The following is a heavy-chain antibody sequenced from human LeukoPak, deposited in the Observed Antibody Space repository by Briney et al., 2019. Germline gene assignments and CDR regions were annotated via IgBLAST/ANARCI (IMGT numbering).Heavy chain of an antibody. Sequence: GGSLRLSCAASGFTFSTYWMNWVRQAPGKGLEWVALMKPDGSDKYYVESVKGRFTISRDNAKNSLYLQMNSLRAEDTAVYYCARSPITIFGVVIIPDAFDIWGQGTMVTVSS. V-gene: IGHV3-7*01. CDR3: ARSPITIFGVVIIPDAFDI. CDR1: GFTFSTYW. CDR2: MKPDGSDK. D-gene: IGHD3-3*01. J-gene: IGHJ3*02.